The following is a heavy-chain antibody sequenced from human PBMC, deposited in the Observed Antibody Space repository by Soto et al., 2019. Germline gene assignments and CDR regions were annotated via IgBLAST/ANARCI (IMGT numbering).Heavy chain of an antibody. D-gene: IGHD2-15*01. V-gene: IGHV1-46*01. CDR1: GYTFTSYY. J-gene: IGHJ5*02. Sequence: ASVKVSCKASGYTFTSYYMYWVRQAPGQGLEWMGIINPSGGSTSYAQKFQGRVTMTRDTSTSTVYMDLSSLRSEDTAVYYCAREAEGGYCSGVTCYCGGWAHGGSFDLWGEGTLVTVSS. CDR2: INPSGGST. CDR3: AREAEGGYCSGVTCYCGGWAHGGSFDL.